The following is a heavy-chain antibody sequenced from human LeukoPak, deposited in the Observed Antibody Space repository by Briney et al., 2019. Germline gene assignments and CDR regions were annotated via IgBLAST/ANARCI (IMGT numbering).Heavy chain of an antibody. CDR1: GGSFSGYY. CDR2: INHSGST. Sequence: SETLSLTCAVYGGSFSGYYWSWIRQPPGKGLEWIGEINHSGSTNYNPSLKSRVTILVDTSKNQFSLKLSSVTAAGTAVYYCARLIRAGGYGHHKQTFDYWGQGTLVTVSS. V-gene: IGHV4-34*01. J-gene: IGHJ4*02. CDR3: ARLIRAGGYGHHKQTFDY. D-gene: IGHD5-12*01.